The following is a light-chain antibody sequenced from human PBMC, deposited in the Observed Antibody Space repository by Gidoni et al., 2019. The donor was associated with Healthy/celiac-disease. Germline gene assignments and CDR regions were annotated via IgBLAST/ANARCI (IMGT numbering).Light chain of an antibody. CDR1: QSVSSN. CDR3: QQYNNWPPYT. Sequence: VITQSPATLSVSPGERATLSCRASQSVSSNLAWYQQKPGQAPRLLIYGASTRATGIPARFSGSGSGTEFTLTISSLQSEDFAVYYCQQYNNWPPYTFGQGTKLEIK. V-gene: IGKV3-15*01. CDR2: GAS. J-gene: IGKJ2*01.